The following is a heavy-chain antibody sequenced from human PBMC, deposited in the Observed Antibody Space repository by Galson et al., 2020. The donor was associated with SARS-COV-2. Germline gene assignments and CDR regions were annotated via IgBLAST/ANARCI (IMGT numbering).Heavy chain of an antibody. CDR2: IYYTGIT. CDR1: GGSISRNF. D-gene: IGHD3-22*01. Sequence: SVTLSLTCTVSGGSISRNFWSWIRQAQGKGLERIGDIYYTGITNYNPSLKGRVTISIATAKYQISLKLSSVTAAATAVYFCGGVTNYYDGRGIPKRWVDRWGQGTLVTVSS. CDR3: GGVTNYYDGRGIPKRWVDR. V-gene: IGHV4-59*12. J-gene: IGHJ4*02.